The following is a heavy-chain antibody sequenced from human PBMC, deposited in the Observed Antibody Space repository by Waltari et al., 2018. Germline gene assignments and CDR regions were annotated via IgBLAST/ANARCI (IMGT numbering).Heavy chain of an antibody. D-gene: IGHD6-6*01. Sequence: EVQLVESGGGLVQPGGSLRLSCAASGFTFSSYWMSWVRQAPGKGLEWVANIKQDGSEKYYVDSVKGRFTISRDNAKNSLYLQMNSLRAEDTAVYYCARAAARPLYYFDYWGQGTLVTVSS. J-gene: IGHJ4*02. CDR1: GFTFSSYW. CDR3: ARAAARPLYYFDY. V-gene: IGHV3-7*03. CDR2: IKQDGSEK.